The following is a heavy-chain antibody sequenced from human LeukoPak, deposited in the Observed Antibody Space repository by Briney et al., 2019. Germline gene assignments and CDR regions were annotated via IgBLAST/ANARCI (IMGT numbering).Heavy chain of an antibody. V-gene: IGHV3-66*02. CDR1: GFTVSSNY. J-gene: IGHJ4*02. CDR2: IYSGGST. CDR3: AREMVAVAGTVDY. D-gene: IGHD6-19*01. Sequence: PGGSLRLSSAASGFTVSSNYMSWVRQAPGKGLEWVSVIYSGGSTYYADSVKGRFTISRDNSKNTLYHQRNSLRAEDTAVYYCAREMVAVAGTVDYWGQGTLVTASS.